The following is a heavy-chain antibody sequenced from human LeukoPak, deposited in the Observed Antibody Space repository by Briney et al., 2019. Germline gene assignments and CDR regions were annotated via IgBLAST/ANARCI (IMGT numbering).Heavy chain of an antibody. Sequence: PGGSLRLSCAVSGFTFSDYYMSWIRQAPGKGLEWVSYIGSSGSTIYYADSVKGRFTISRDNAKNSLFLQMNSLRAEDTAVYYCARFIAAPYYXDYWXXXTXXTVSX. CDR3: ARFIAAPYYXDY. J-gene: IGHJ4*02. CDR2: IGSSGSTI. D-gene: IGHD6-13*01. V-gene: IGHV3-11*04. CDR1: GFTFSDYY.